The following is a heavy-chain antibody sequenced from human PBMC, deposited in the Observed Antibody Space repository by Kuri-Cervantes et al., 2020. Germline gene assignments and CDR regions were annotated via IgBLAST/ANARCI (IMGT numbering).Heavy chain of an antibody. CDR2: TSNDGGDK. Sequence: LSLSCAASGFTFSRFGMHWVRQAPGKGLEWVTVTSNDGGDKYYADSVKGRFTISRDNSKNTLYLQMNSLRAEDTAVYYCAKSLNYGGYVNYYYYGMDVWGQGTTVTVSS. CDR3: AKSLNYGGYVNYYYYGMDV. CDR1: GFTFSRFG. V-gene: IGHV3-30*18. D-gene: IGHD4-17*01. J-gene: IGHJ6*02.